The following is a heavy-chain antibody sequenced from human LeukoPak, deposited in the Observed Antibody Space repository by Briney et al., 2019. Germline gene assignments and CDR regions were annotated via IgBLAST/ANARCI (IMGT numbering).Heavy chain of an antibody. V-gene: IGHV4-59*01. D-gene: IGHD5-18*01. Sequence: SETLSLTCTVSGGSISSYYWSWIRQPPGKGLEWIGYIYYSGSTNYNPSLKSRVTISVDTSKNQFSLKLSSVTAADTAVYYWARESTSRGYSYGSEVYFDYWGQGTLVTVSS. CDR2: IYYSGST. CDR1: GGSISSYY. J-gene: IGHJ4*02. CDR3: ARESTSRGYSYGSEVYFDY.